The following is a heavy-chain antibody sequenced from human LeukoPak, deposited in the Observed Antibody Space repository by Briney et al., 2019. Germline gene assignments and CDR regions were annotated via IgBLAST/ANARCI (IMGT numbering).Heavy chain of an antibody. Sequence: SETLSLTCNVSGGSISSSSYYWGWIRQPPGKGLEWIGSIYYSGSTYYNPSLKSRLTMPVDTSKNQFSLKLSSVTAADTAVYYCATTSYISGWHWNFDYWGQGTLVTVSS. CDR3: ATTSYISGWHWNFDY. CDR1: GGSISSSSYY. D-gene: IGHD6-19*01. V-gene: IGHV4-39*01. CDR2: IYYSGST. J-gene: IGHJ4*02.